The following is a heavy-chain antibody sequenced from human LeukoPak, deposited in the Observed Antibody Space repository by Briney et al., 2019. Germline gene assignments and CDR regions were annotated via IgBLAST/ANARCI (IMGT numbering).Heavy chain of an antibody. CDR1: GYTLTELS. Sequence: ASVKVSCKVSGYTLTELSMHWVRQAPGKGLEWMGGFDPEDGETIYAQKFQGRVTMTEDTSTDTAYMELSSLRSEDTAVYYCATALIVVVPAASAGAFDYWGQGTLVTVSS. V-gene: IGHV1-24*01. D-gene: IGHD2-2*01. CDR3: ATALIVVVPAASAGAFDY. CDR2: FDPEDGET. J-gene: IGHJ4*02.